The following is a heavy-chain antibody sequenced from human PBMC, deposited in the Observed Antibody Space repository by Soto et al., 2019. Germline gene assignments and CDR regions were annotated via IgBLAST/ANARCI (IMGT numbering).Heavy chain of an antibody. D-gene: IGHD3-10*01. CDR2: IKSKTEGWTT. J-gene: IGHJ5*02. CDR3: ADYCASGRMTLNP. CDR1: GFSFSNAW. V-gene: IGHV3-15*07. Sequence: EVQLLESGGGLVRPGGSLGRSCAASGFSFSNAWLNWVRQTPGKGLEWVGRIKSKTEGWTTDYAAPVKDRFIISRGDSKNTLYLQINSLKTEDPAVYYCADYCASGRMTLNPWGPGTLVTVSS.